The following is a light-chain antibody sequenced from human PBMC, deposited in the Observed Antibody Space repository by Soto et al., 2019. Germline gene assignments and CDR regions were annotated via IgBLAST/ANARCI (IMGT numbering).Light chain of an antibody. Sequence: DIQMTQSPSSLSASVGDRVTITCQASQDISNHLNWYQQKPGKAPKLLIYDASNLETGVPSRFRGSGSGTDFTVTISRLQPEDFATYSCQQYYNLPITFGQGTRLEIK. J-gene: IGKJ5*01. CDR2: DAS. CDR3: QQYYNLPIT. V-gene: IGKV1-33*01. CDR1: QDISNH.